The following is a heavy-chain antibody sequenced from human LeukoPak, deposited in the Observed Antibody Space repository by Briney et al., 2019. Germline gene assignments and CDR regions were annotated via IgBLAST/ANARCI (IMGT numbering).Heavy chain of an antibody. Sequence: GGSLRLSCAASGFTFSTYGMHWVRQAPGKGLEWVAVISYDGSNKYYADSVKGRFTISRDNSKNTLYLQMNSLRAEDSAVYYCAKASISSGYRGPDYWGQGTLVTVSP. CDR2: ISYDGSNK. CDR1: GFTFSTYG. D-gene: IGHD3-22*01. J-gene: IGHJ4*02. CDR3: AKASISSGYRGPDY. V-gene: IGHV3-30*18.